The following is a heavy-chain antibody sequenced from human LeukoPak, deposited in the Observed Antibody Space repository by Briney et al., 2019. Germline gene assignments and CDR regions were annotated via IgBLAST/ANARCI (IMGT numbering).Heavy chain of an antibody. J-gene: IGHJ5*02. Sequence: PGGSLRLSCAASGFTFSSYWMRWVRQAPGKGLEWVANIKQDGSEKYYVDSVKGRFTIFRDNAKNSLYLQINSLRAEDTAVYYCARDWVTTSYNWFDPWGQGTLVTVSS. CDR2: IKQDGSEK. CDR1: GFTFSSYW. CDR3: ARDWVTTSYNWFDP. D-gene: IGHD4-17*01. V-gene: IGHV3-7*01.